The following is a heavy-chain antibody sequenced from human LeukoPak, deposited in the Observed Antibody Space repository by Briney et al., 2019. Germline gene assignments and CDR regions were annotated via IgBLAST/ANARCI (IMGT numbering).Heavy chain of an antibody. CDR2: ISYDGSNK. D-gene: IGHD1-26*01. J-gene: IGHJ4*02. CDR1: GFTFSSYA. CDR3: ARVSGGIVGVDY. V-gene: IGHV3-30-3*01. Sequence: PGGSLRLSCAASGFTFSSYAMHWVRQAPGKGLEWVAVISYDGSNKYYADSVKGRFTISRDNSKNTLYLQMNSLRAEDTAVYYCARVSGGIVGVDYWGQGTLVTVSS.